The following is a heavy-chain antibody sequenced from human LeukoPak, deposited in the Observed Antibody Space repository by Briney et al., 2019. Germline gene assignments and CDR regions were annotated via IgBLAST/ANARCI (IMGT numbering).Heavy chain of an antibody. CDR1: GGSISSYY. CDR2: IYTSGST. J-gene: IGHJ4*02. CDR3: AARVGATSPLDY. V-gene: IGHV4-4*09. D-gene: IGHD1-26*01. Sequence: PSETLSLTCTDPGGSISSYYWSWIRQPPGKGLEWIGYIYTSGSTNYNPSLKSRVTISVDTSKNQFSLKLSSVTAADTAVYYCAARVGATSPLDYWGQGTLVTVSS.